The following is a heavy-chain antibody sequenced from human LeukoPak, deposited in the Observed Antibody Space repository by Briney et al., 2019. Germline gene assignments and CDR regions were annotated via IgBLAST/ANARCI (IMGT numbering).Heavy chain of an antibody. CDR1: GYSFTSYW. J-gene: IGHJ4*02. D-gene: IGHD3-22*01. Sequence: GESLKISCQGSGYSFTSYWIGWVRQMPGKGLEWMGIIYPGDSDTRYSPSFQGQVTISADKSISTAYLQWSSLKASDTAMYYCARGRRDYYDSSGYLDYWGQGTLVTVSS. CDR3: ARGRRDYYDSSGYLDY. CDR2: IYPGDSDT. V-gene: IGHV5-51*01.